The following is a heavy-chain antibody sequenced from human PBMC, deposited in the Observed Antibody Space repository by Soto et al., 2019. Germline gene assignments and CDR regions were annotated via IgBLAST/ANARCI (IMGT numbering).Heavy chain of an antibody. V-gene: IGHV4-34*01. Sequence: QVQLQQWGAGLLKPSETLSLTCDVFGGSFSNYYWSWIRQPPGKGLEWIGEINHSGSTNYNPSLKSRVTISVDTSKNQFALKLSSVTAADTAVYFCAIGLPKAYSSGSSHFDYWGQGTLVTVSS. CDR2: INHSGST. J-gene: IGHJ4*02. D-gene: IGHD3-22*01. CDR1: GGSFSNYY. CDR3: AIGLPKAYSSGSSHFDY.